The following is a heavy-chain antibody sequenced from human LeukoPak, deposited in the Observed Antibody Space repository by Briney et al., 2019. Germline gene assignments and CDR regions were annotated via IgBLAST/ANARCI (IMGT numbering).Heavy chain of an antibody. CDR2: INPSGGST. D-gene: IGHD2-2*03. J-gene: IGHJ5*02. CDR3: AVLDIVVVPAAISPRWFDP. Sequence: ASVKVSCKASGYTFTSYYMHWVRQAPGQGLEWMGIINPSGGSTSYAQKFQGRVTMTRDTSTSTVYMGLSSLRSEDTAVYYCAVLDIVVVPAAISPRWFDPWGQGTLVTVSS. V-gene: IGHV1-46*01. CDR1: GYTFTSYY.